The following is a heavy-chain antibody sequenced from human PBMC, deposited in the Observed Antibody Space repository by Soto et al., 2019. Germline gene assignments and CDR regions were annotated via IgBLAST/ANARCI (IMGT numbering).Heavy chain of an antibody. CDR3: ATPAEGLDTAMLKGLAH. J-gene: IGHJ4*02. D-gene: IGHD5-18*01. CDR2: IIPLFGTP. Sequence: QVLLVQSGAEVKKPGSSVKVSCKASGGTFSNTAFIWVRQAPGQGLEWMGGIIPLFGTPNYAQKFQGRLMISADESASEAYMELNTRTSEDTAVYYCATPAEGLDTAMLKGLAHWGQGTLLTVSS. V-gene: IGHV1-69*01. CDR1: GGTFSNTA.